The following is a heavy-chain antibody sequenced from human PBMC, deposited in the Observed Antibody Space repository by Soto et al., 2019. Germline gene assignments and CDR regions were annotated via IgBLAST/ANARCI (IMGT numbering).Heavy chain of an antibody. CDR1: GFTFSSYA. J-gene: IGHJ4*02. CDR2: ISYDGSNK. V-gene: IGHV3-30-3*01. CDR3: AREKRITMIVVVTGYFDY. Sequence: QVQLVESGGGVVQPGRSLRLSCAASGFTFSSYAMHWVRQAPGKGLEWVAVISYDGSNKYYADSVKGRFTISRDNSKNTXFLQMNSLRAEDTAVYYCAREKRITMIVVVTGYFDYWGQGTLVTVSS. D-gene: IGHD3-22*01.